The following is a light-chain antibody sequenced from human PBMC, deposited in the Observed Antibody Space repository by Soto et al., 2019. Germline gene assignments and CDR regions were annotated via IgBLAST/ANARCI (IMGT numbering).Light chain of an antibody. CDR3: QQYGTSPLT. CDR1: QSVGSTY. J-gene: IGKJ3*01. CDR2: GVS. Sequence: EIVLTQSPGTLSLSPGKRATLSCRASQSVGSTYLAWYQQKPGQAPKLLIYGVSSRATGIPDRFSGSGSGTDFTLTISRLEPEDFAVYYCQQYGTSPLTFGPGTKVDI. V-gene: IGKV3-20*01.